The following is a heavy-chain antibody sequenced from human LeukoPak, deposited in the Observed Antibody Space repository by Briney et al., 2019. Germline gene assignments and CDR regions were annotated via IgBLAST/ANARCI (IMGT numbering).Heavy chain of an antibody. Sequence: GGSLRLSCAASGFTFDDYGMSWVRQAPGKGLEWVSGINWNGGSTGYADSVKGRFTISRDNAKNSLYLQMNSLRAEDTALYYCAREGVLLWFGESFQNWFDPWGQGTLVTVSS. CDR3: AREGVLLWFGESFQNWFDP. V-gene: IGHV3-20*04. J-gene: IGHJ5*02. CDR1: GFTFDDYG. D-gene: IGHD3-10*01. CDR2: INWNGGST.